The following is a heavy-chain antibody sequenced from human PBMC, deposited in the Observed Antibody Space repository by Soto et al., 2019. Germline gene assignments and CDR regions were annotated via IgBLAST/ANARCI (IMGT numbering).Heavy chain of an antibody. CDR3: ARDQVSSGGREVYYYYYGMDV. D-gene: IGHD2-8*02. CDR1: GFTFSSYW. J-gene: IGHJ6*02. Sequence: LRLSCAASGFTFSSYWMHWVRQAPGKGLVWVSRINSDGSSTSYADSVKGRFTISRDNAKNTLYLQMNSLRAEDTAVYYCARDQVSSGGREVYYYYYGMDVWGQGAQVTVYS. V-gene: IGHV3-74*01. CDR2: INSDGSST.